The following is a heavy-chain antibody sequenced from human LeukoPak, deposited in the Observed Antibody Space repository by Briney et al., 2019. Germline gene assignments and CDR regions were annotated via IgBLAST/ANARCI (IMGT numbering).Heavy chain of an antibody. J-gene: IGHJ4*02. CDR2: ITNSGSDI. CDR1: GFTFSDFH. V-gene: IGHV3-11*01. Sequence: PGGSLRLSCVVSGFTFSDFHMNWLRQAPGKGLEWISYITNSGSDIEYADSVKGRFTISWDNAKKSLYLEMNTLRAEDTAIYYCACPYRSRFDYWGQGTLVTVSS. D-gene: IGHD6-13*01. CDR3: ACPYRSRFDY.